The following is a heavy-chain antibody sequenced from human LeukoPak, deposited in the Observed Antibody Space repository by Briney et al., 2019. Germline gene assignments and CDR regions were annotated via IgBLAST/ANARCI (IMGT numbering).Heavy chain of an antibody. J-gene: IGHJ6*02. V-gene: IGHV4-59*01. CDR1: GGSISSYY. CDR3: ARAVRYYDILTGYYYYYGMDV. CDR2: IYYSWST. D-gene: IGHD3-9*01. Sequence: PSETLSLTCTVSGGSISSYYWSWIRQPPGKGLEWIGYIYYSWSTNYNPSLKSRGTISVDTSKNQCSLKLSSVTAADTAVYYCARAVRYYDILTGYYYYYGMDVWGQGTTVTVSS.